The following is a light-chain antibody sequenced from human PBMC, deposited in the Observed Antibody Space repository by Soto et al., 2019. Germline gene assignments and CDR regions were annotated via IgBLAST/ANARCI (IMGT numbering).Light chain of an antibody. CDR3: AAWDDSLNGYV. CDR1: SSNIGSNT. V-gene: IGLV1-44*01. CDR2: SND. J-gene: IGLJ1*01. Sequence: QSVLTQPPSAPGTPGQRVTISCSGSSSNIGSNTVNWYQQLPGTAPKLLIYSNDHRPSGVPDRFSGSKSGTSASLAISGLQSEDEADYYCAAWDDSLNGYVFGTGTKVTVL.